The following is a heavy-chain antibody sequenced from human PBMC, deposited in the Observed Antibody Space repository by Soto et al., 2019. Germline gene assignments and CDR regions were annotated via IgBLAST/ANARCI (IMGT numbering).Heavy chain of an antibody. CDR1: GGAFSGNY. J-gene: IGHJ2*01. CDR3: ARTIDGEKVRYFDL. Sequence: QVQLQQWGAGLLKPSETLSLTCAVYGGAFSGNYWSWIRQPPGKGLEWIGEINHSGSTNYNPSLKSRVTISVDTSKNQFSLKLSSVTAADTAVYYCARTIDGEKVRYFDLWGRGTLVTVSS. D-gene: IGHD4-17*01. CDR2: INHSGST. V-gene: IGHV4-34*01.